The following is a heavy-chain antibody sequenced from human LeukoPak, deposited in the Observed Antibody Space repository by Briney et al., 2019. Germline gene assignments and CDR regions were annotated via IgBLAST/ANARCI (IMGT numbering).Heavy chain of an antibody. V-gene: IGHV3-23*01. Sequence: GGTLRLSCAASGFTFSSYGMSWVRQAPGKGLKGVSVIRGSGDRTYYADSVKGRFTISRDNSKNSLYLQMNSLRAEDTAVDYCAKAAYGSESYYDPFDYWGQGTLVTVSS. CDR3: AKAAYGSESYYDPFDY. J-gene: IGHJ4*02. D-gene: IGHD3-10*01. CDR2: IRGSGDRT. CDR1: GFTFSSYG.